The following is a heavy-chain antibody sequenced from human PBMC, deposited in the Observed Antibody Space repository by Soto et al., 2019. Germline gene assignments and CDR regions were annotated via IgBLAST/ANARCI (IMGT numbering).Heavy chain of an antibody. CDR1: GFTVSSNY. CDR2: IYSGGST. D-gene: IGHD3-3*01. CDR3: ARGPYPTGQEWLSGYYGMDV. V-gene: IGHV3-53*01. J-gene: IGHJ6*02. Sequence: GGSLRLSCAASGFTVSSNYMSWVRQAPGKGLEWVSVIYSGGSTYYADSVKGRFTISRDNSKNTLYLQMNSLRAEDTAVYYCARGPYPTGQEWLSGYYGMDVWGQGTTVTVSS.